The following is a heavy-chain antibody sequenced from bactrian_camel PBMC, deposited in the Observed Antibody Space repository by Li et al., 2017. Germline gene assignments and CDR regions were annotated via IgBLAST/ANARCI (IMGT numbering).Heavy chain of an antibody. CDR3: AARFRPYDCYSGGHQPGF. Sequence: VQLVESGGGSVQAGGSLRLSCVASGYTASVNLMAWFRQVPGKQREGVAAIDVDGNIKYADSVKGRFTISRDNAKKTLYLEMNSLKPEDTAKYYCAARFRPYDCYSGGHQPGFWGQGTQVTVS. V-gene: IGHV3S53*01. CDR1: GYTASVNL. J-gene: IGHJ4*01. D-gene: IGHD3*01. CDR2: IDVDGNI.